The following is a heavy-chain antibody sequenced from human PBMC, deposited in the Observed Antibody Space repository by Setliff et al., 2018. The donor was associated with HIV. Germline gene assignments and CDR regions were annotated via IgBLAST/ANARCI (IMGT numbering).Heavy chain of an antibody. CDR2: IYHTGIT. CDR1: GGSITRTPYY. V-gene: IGHV4-39*01. CDR3: ARLSGGMGPNY. J-gene: IGHJ4*02. Sequence: SETLSLTCTVSGGSITRTPYYWGWIRQPPGKGLEWIGSIYHTGITYDNPSLKSRVTISVDTSKNQISLRLSSVTAADTAVYYCARLSGGMGPNYWGQGTPVNVSS. D-gene: IGHD1-20*01.